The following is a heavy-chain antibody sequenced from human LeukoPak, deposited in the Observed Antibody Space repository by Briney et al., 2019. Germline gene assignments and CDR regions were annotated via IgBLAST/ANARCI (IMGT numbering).Heavy chain of an antibody. D-gene: IGHD2-2*01. J-gene: IGHJ4*02. CDR1: GYSISSGDY. Sequence: SETLSLTCAVSGYSISSGDYWCLIRQPPGGVLGGIWSIYHSGSTYYNPSLKGRFTISVDTSKNQFSLNLSALTADDTAVYYCARHVVLGCSSTSCLGDFDYWGQGTLVTVSS. V-gene: IGHV4-38-2*01. CDR2: IYHSGST. CDR3: ARHVVLGCSSTSCLGDFDY.